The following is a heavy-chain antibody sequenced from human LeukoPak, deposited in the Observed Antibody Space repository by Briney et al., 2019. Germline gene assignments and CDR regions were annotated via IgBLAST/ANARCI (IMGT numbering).Heavy chain of an antibody. D-gene: IGHD2-2*03. V-gene: IGHV3-30-3*01. CDR3: ARMDIVVVPEGDYYYGMDV. CDR2: ISYDGSNK. J-gene: IGHJ6*02. CDR1: GFTFSSYA. Sequence: GGSLRLSCAASGFTFSSYAMHWVRQAPGKGLEWVAVISYDGSNKYYADSVKGRFTISRDNSKNTLYLQMNSLRAEDTAVYYCARMDIVVVPEGDYYYGMDVWGQGTTVTVPS.